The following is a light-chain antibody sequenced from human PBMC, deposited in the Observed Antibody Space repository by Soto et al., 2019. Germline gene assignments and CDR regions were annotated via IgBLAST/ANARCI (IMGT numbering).Light chain of an antibody. CDR2: DAS. CDR3: QQRSNWPIT. CDR1: QSISSTQ. J-gene: IGKJ5*01. Sequence: EIVFTQSPDTLSLSPGERATLSCSASQSISSTQLVWYQQKPGQAPRLLIYDASNRATGIPARFSGSGSGTDFTLTVSSLEPEDFAVYYCQQRSNWPITFGQGTRLEIK. V-gene: IGKV3-11*01.